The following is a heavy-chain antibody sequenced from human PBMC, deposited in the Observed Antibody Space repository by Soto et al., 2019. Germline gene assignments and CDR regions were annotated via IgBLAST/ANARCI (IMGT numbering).Heavy chain of an antibody. J-gene: IGHJ5*02. D-gene: IGHD6-13*01. Sequence: PSETLSPTYSFSGDSTNDNNCWVWLPQPPGKQLEWIVDIYHTGRSNYNPSLTRRVAISVAKSNNPFSLKMILMTAETTAVYYSAGTEGQESSSWDPCDTWGQGTLVTVS. CDR1: GDSTNDNNC. CDR2: IYHTGRS. V-gene: IGHV4-4*02. CDR3: AGTEGQESSSWDPCDT.